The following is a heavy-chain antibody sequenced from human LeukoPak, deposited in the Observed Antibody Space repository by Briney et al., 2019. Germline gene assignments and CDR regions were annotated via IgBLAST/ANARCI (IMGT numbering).Heavy chain of an antibody. CDR1: GFTFSSYW. Sequence: PGGSLRLSCAASGFTFSSYWMSWVRQAPGKGLEWVANIKQDGSEKYYVDSVKGRFTISRDNAKNSLYLQMNSLRAEDTAVYYCARDLIVSFDAFDIWGQGTMVIVS. CDR3: ARDLIVSFDAFDI. CDR2: IKQDGSEK. D-gene: IGHD3-16*02. V-gene: IGHV3-7*03. J-gene: IGHJ3*02.